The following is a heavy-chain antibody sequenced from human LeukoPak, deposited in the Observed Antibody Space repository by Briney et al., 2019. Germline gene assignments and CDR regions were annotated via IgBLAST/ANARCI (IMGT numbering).Heavy chain of an antibody. CDR2: IYYSGST. Sequence: YWIGWIRQHPGKGLEWIGYIYYSGSTYYNPSLKSRVTISVDTSKNQFSLKLSSVTAADTAVYYCARSQDCSSTSCYVGFDYWGQGTLVTVSS. CDR1: Y. CDR3: ARSQDCSSTSCYVGFDY. V-gene: IGHV4-31*02. D-gene: IGHD2-2*01. J-gene: IGHJ4*02.